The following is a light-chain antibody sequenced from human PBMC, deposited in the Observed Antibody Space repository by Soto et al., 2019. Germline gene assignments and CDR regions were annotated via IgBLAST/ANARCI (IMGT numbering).Light chain of an antibody. CDR2: DVS. CDR3: CSYAGNSLWV. CDR1: SSDVGGYNY. Sequence: QSALTQPRSVSGSPGQSVTISCTGTSSDVGGYNYVSWYQQHPGKAPKLVIYDVSKRPSGVPDRFSGSKSANTASLTISGXXXXXXXDYYCCSYAGNSLWVFGGGTKLTVL. J-gene: IGLJ3*02. V-gene: IGLV2-11*01.